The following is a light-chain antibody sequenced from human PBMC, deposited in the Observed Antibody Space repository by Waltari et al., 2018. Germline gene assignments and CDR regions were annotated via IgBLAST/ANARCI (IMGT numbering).Light chain of an antibody. CDR3: QQYHKWPPGG. V-gene: IGKV3D-15*01. J-gene: IGKJ4*01. CDR2: AAS. Sequence: VVTQSPATLSVSPGTTVTLSCRASQRVNTNVAWYQQKPGQAPRLLIFAASTRAPGIPSRFGGSGSGTEFTLTITSPQFEDVGVYCCQQYHKWPPGGFGGGTKVEIE. CDR1: QRVNTN.